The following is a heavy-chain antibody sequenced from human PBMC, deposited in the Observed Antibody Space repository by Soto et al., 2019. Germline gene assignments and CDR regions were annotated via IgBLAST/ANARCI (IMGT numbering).Heavy chain of an antibody. V-gene: IGHV3-23*01. CDR1: GFTFSSYA. Sequence: EVQLLESGGGLVQPGGSLRLSCSASGFTFSSYAMSWVRQAPGKGLAWVSAISGSGGSTYYADSVKGRFTITRDNSKNTLYLQMNSLRAEYTAVYYCAKVNLRCCDYWGQGTLVTVSS. D-gene: IGHD4-17*01. CDR2: ISGSGGST. CDR3: AKVNLRCCDY. J-gene: IGHJ4*02.